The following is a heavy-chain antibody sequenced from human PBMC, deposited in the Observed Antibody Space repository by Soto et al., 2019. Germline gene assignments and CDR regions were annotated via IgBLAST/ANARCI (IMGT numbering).Heavy chain of an antibody. CDR2: IYWDDDK. CDR3: AHTIFYEWELTYWYFDL. Sequence: QITLKESGPTLVKPTQTLTLTCTFSGFSLSTSGVGVGWIRQPPGKALEWLALIYWDDDKRYSPSLKSRLTITKXXSXNXXVLTMTNMDPVDTATYYCAHTIFYEWELTYWYFDLWGRGTLVTVSS. D-gene: IGHD1-26*01. J-gene: IGHJ2*01. CDR1: GFSLSTSGVG. V-gene: IGHV2-5*02.